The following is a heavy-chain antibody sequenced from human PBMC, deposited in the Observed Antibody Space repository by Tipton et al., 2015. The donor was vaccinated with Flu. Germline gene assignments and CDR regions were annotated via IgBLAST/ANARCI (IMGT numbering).Heavy chain of an antibody. J-gene: IGHJ2*01. D-gene: IGHD6-13*01. CDR3: ARNRRYSSSWVALDL. V-gene: IGHV4-34*01. CDR2: INHSGST. Sequence: TLSLTCAAYGGSFSGYYWSWIRQPPGKGLEWIGEINHSGSTNYNPSLKSRVTISVDTSKNQFSLKLSSVTAADTAVYYCARNRRYSSSWVALDLWGRGTLVTVSS. CDR1: GGSFSGYY.